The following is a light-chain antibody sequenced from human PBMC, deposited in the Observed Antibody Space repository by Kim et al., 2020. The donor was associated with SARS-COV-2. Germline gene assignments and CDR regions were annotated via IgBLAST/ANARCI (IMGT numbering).Light chain of an antibody. CDR1: QSISDY. CDR3: QQLYSYPFT. Sequence: TSIGDRDNITCRASQSISDYLAGYQQKPGKAPNLLIYAASTWQSGVPSRFSGSGSGTDFTLTISSLQPEDFATYYCQQLYSYPFTFGPGTKVDIK. J-gene: IGKJ3*01. CDR2: AAS. V-gene: IGKV1-9*01.